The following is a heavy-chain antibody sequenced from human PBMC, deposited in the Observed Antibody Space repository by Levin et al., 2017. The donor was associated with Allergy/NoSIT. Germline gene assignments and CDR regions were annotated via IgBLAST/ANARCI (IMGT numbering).Heavy chain of an antibody. CDR1: AYTLAELS. J-gene: IGHJ4*02. V-gene: IGHV1-24*01. Sequence: GESLKISCKVSAYTLAELSIHWVRQAPGKGLEWMGGYDPEDGETVYAQSFQGRVTMTEDTPTNTAHMELGSLRSEDTAIYYCVIIGRVYDYFFDYWGQGTLVTVSS. CDR3: VIIGRVYDYFFDY. D-gene: IGHD5/OR15-5a*01. CDR2: YDPEDGET.